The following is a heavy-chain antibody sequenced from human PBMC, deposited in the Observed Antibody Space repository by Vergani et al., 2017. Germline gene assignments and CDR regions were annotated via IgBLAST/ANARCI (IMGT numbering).Heavy chain of an antibody. Sequence: EVQLVETGGGLIQPGGSLRLSCAASGFTFSSYAMSWVRQAPGKGLEWVSAISGSGGSTYYADSVKGRFTISRDNSKNTLYLQMNSLRAEDTAVYYCAKGGVYSGSYFAYWGQGTLVTVSS. CDR1: GFTFSSYA. CDR3: AKGGVYSGSYFAY. V-gene: IGHV3-23*04. J-gene: IGHJ4*02. CDR2: ISGSGGST. D-gene: IGHD1-26*01.